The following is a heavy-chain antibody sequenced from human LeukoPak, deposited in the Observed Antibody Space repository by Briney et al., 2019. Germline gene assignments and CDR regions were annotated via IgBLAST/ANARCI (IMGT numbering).Heavy chain of an antibody. D-gene: IGHD4-11*01. J-gene: IGHJ4*02. V-gene: IGHV3-30-3*01. CDR3: AKDDPNDYMPWIY. Sequence: QPGGSLRLSCAASGFTFSSYAMHWVRQAPGKGLEWVAVISYDGSNKYYADSVKGRFTTSRDNSKNTLYLQMNSLRADDTAVYYCAKDDPNDYMPWIYWGQGTLVTVSS. CDR1: GFTFSSYA. CDR2: ISYDGSNK.